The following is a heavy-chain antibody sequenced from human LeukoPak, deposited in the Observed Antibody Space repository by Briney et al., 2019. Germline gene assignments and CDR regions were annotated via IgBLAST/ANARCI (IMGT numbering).Heavy chain of an antibody. V-gene: IGHV1-69*13. CDR1: GGTFSSYA. J-gene: IGHJ4*02. CDR2: IIPIFGTA. Sequence: SVKVSCKASGGTFSSYAISWVRQAPGQGLEWMGGIIPIFGTANYAQKFQGRVTITADESTSTAYMELSSLRSEDTAVYYCAGDVDSSSWFDYWGQGTLVTVSS. CDR3: AGDVDSSSWFDY. D-gene: IGHD6-13*01.